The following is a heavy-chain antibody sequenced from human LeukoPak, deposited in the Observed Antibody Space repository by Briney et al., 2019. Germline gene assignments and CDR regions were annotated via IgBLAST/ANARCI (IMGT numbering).Heavy chain of an antibody. CDR1: GGSISSSSYY. Sequence: PSETLSLTCTVSGGSISSSSYYWGWIRQPPGKGLEWIGSIYYSGSTYYNPSLKSRVTISVDTSKNQFSLNLSSVTAADTAVYYCAREFWNSRSGNLQAFDIWGQGTMVTVSS. CDR3: AREFWNSRSGNLQAFDI. D-gene: IGHD3-10*01. V-gene: IGHV4-39*07. CDR2: IYYSGST. J-gene: IGHJ3*02.